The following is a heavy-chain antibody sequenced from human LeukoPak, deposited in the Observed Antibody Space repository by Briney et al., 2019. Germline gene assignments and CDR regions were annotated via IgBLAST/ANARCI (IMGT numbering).Heavy chain of an antibody. CDR2: INHSGST. CDR1: GGSFSGYY. J-gene: IGHJ3*02. Sequence: SETLSLTCAVYGGSFSGYYWSWIRQPPGKGLEWIGEINHSGSTNYNPSLKSRVTISVDTSKNQFSLKLSSVTAADTAVYYCARSTFKDAFDIWGQGTMVTVSS. V-gene: IGHV4-34*01. CDR3: ARSTFKDAFDI. D-gene: IGHD5/OR15-5a*01.